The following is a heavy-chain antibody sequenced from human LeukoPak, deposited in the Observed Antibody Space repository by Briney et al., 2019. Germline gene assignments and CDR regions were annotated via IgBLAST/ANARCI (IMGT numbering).Heavy chain of an antibody. CDR1: GGSFSGYY. J-gene: IGHJ4*02. D-gene: IGHD3-22*01. CDR3: ARETYYYDSSGYSFDY. V-gene: IGHV4-34*01. CDR2: INHSGST. Sequence: RASETLSLTCAVYGGSFSGYYWSWIRQPPGKGLEWIGEINHSGSTNYNPSLKSRVTISVDTSKNQFSLKLSSVTAADTAVYYCARETYYYDSSGYSFDYWGQGTLVTVSS.